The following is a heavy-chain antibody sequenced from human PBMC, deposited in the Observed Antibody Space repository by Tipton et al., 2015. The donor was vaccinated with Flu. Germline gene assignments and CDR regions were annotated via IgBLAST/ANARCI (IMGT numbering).Heavy chain of an antibody. Sequence: TLSLTCAVYGGSFSGYYWSWIRQPPGKGLEWIGEINHSGSTNHNPSLKSRVTISVDTSKNQFSLKLSSVTAADTAVYYCARVTELLWFGEARGWFDPWGQGTLVTVSS. J-gene: IGHJ5*02. V-gene: IGHV4-34*01. CDR3: ARVTELLWFGEARGWFDP. CDR1: GGSFSGYY. D-gene: IGHD3-10*01. CDR2: INHSGST.